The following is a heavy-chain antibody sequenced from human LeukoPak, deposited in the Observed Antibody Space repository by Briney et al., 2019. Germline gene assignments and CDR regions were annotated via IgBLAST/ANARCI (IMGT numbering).Heavy chain of an antibody. CDR3: ASTIRWDVDIVATIPGNDAFDI. V-gene: IGHV1-2*02. CDR2: INPNSGGT. J-gene: IGHJ3*02. Sequence: ASVKVSCKASGYTFTGYYMHWVRQAPGQGLEWMGWINPNSGGTNYAQKFQGRVTMTRDTSISTAYMELSRLRSDDTAVYYCASTIRWDVDIVATIPGNDAFDIWGQGTMVTVSS. CDR1: GYTFTGYY. D-gene: IGHD5-12*01.